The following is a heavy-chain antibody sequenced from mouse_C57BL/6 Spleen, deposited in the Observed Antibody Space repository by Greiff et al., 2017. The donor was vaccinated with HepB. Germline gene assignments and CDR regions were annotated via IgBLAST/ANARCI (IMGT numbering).Heavy chain of an antibody. CDR1: GFTFSNYW. J-gene: IGHJ4*01. CDR2: IRLKSDNYAT. CDR3: TGTGTYAMDY. D-gene: IGHD4-1*01. Sequence: EVQLQQSGGGLVQPGGSMKLSCVASGFTFSNYWMNWVRQSPEKGLEWVAQIRLKSDNYATHYAESVKGRFTISRDDSKSSVYLQMNNLRAEDTGIYYCTGTGTYAMDYWGQGTSVTVSS. V-gene: IGHV6-3*01.